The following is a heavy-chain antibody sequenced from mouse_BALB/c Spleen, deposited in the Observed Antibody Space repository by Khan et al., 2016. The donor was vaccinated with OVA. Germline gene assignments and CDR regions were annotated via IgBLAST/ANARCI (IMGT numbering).Heavy chain of an antibody. CDR3: ARIKKIVATYFDY. V-gene: IGHV1S81*02. D-gene: IGHD1-1*01. J-gene: IGHJ2*01. Sequence: QVQLQQPGAELVKAGASVKMSCKASGYTFTSYWMHWVKQRLGQGPEWFAETNPTNGRTYYNEKFKSKATLTVDKSSSTAYMLLSGPTFEDSAVYYGARIKKIVATYFDYWGQGTTLTVSS. CDR1: GYTFTSYW. CDR2: TNPTNGRT.